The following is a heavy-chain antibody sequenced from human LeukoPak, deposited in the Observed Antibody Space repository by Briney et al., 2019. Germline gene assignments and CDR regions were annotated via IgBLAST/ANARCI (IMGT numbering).Heavy chain of an antibody. D-gene: IGHD6-19*01. CDR2: IKQDGSEK. CDR1: GFTFTSYW. J-gene: IGHJ4*02. Sequence: PGGSLRLSCAASGFTFTSYWMSWVCQAPGKGLEWVANIKQDGSEKHYVDSVKGRFTISRDNTKNSLYLQMNSLRADDTAVYYCTRLHNSGWTGYWGQGTLVTVSS. V-gene: IGHV3-7*01. CDR3: TRLHNSGWTGY.